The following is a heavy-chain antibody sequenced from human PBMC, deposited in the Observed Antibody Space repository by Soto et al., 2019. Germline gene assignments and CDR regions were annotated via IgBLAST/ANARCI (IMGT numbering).Heavy chain of an antibody. CDR1: GGSISSYY. V-gene: IGHV4-59*12. D-gene: IGHD4-17*01. CDR2: IYHSGST. J-gene: IGHJ3*02. CDR3: ARTTVTTASMSGAFDI. Sequence: QVQLQESGPGLVKPSETLSLTCTVSGGSISSYYWSWIRQPPGKGLEWIGYIYHSGSTYYNPSLKSRVTISVDRSKNQFSLKLSSVTAADTAVYYCARTTVTTASMSGAFDIWGQGTMVTVSS.